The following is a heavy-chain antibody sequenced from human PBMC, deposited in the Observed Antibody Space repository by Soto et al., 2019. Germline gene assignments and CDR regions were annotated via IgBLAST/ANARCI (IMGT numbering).Heavy chain of an antibody. CDR1: GGTFSSYA. CDR3: ARGRIAARHFFRFDH. J-gene: IGHJ5*02. CDR2: IIPIFGTA. V-gene: IGHV1-69*13. D-gene: IGHD6-6*01. Sequence: ASVKVSCKASGGTFSSYAISWVRQAPGQGLEWMGGIIPIFGTANYAQKFQGRVTITADESTSTAYMELSSLRSEDTAVYYCARGRIAARHFFRFDHWGQGTLVTVSS.